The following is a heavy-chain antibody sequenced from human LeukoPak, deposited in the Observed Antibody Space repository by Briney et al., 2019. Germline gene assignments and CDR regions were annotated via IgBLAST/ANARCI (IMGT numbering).Heavy chain of an antibody. CDR1: GGTFSSYA. V-gene: IGHV1-69*05. D-gene: IGHD5-18*01. J-gene: IGHJ4*02. Sequence: SVKVSCKASGGTFSSYAISWVRQAPGQGLEWMGRIIPIFGTANYVQKFQGRVTITTDESTSTAYMELSSLRSEDTAVYYCARTDTAMEIDYWGQGTLVTVSS. CDR2: IIPIFGTA. CDR3: ARTDTAMEIDY.